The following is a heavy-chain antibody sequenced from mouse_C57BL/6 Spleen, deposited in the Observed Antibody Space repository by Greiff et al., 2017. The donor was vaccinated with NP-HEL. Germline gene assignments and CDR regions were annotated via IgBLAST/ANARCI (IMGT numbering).Heavy chain of an antibody. J-gene: IGHJ2*01. CDR1: GYTFTSYW. CDR2: IYPGSGST. D-gene: IGHD1-1*01. V-gene: IGHV1-55*01. Sequence: QVQLQQPGAELVKPGASVKMSCKASGYTFTSYWITWVKQRPGQGLEWIGDIYPGSGSTNYNEKFKSKATLTVDTSSSTAYMQLSSLTSEDSAVYYCARATVVATSFDYWGQGTTLTVSS. CDR3: ARATVVATSFDY.